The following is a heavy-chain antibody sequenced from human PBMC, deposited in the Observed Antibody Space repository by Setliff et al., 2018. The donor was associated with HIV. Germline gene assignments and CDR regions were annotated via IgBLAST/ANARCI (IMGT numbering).Heavy chain of an antibody. CDR1: GGAISGSGYY. CDR2: IYYSGSV. D-gene: IGHD6-19*01. J-gene: IGHJ5*02. CDR3: ASSSGWYGAAQFDP. V-gene: IGHV4-30-4*01. Sequence: TLSLTCSVSGGAISGSGYYWSWIRQPPGKALEWIGYIYYSGSVYYNPSLKTRVTISIDTSKNQFSLKLSSLTAADTAVYYCASSSGWYGAAQFDPWGQGTRVTVSS.